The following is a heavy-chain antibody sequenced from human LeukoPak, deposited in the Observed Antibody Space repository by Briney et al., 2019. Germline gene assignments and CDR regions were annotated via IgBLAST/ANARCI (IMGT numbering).Heavy chain of an antibody. J-gene: IGHJ4*02. CDR2: ISGSGGST. CDR1: GFTFSRYA. Sequence: GGSLRLSCAASGFTFSRYAMNWVRQAPGKGLEWVSAISGSGGSTDYADCVRGRFTISRDNSKNTLYLQMNSLRAEDTAVYYCAKETSGYALFDYWGQGTLVTVSS. V-gene: IGHV3-23*01. CDR3: AKETSGYALFDY. D-gene: IGHD5-12*01.